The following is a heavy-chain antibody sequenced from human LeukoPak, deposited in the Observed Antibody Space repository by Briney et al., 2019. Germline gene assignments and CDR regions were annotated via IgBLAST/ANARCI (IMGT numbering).Heavy chain of an antibody. D-gene: IGHD2-15*01. CDR3: ARRYCSSGICYFDY. CDR2: ISSSSTSI. CDR1: GFTFSGHG. Sequence: WGSLGHPCATSGFTFSGHGLNWVRQAPGKGLECLSYISSSSTSISYADSVKGRFTISRDNAKNSLYLQMNSLRDEDTAVYYCARRYCSSGICYFDYWGQGTLVTVSS. V-gene: IGHV3-48*02. J-gene: IGHJ4*02.